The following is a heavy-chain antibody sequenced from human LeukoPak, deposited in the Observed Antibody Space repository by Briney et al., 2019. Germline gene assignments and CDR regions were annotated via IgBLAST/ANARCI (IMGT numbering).Heavy chain of an antibody. V-gene: IGHV4-61*01. D-gene: IGHD3-10*01. CDR2: IYYSGST. CDR3: AREKGGIKDAFDI. CDR1: GGSISSSSYY. J-gene: IGHJ3*02. Sequence: KPSETLSLTCTVSGGSISSSSYYWGWIRQPPGKGLEWIGYIYYSGSTNYNPSLKSRVTISVDTSKNQFSLKLSSVTAADTAVYYCAREKGGIKDAFDIWGQGTMVTVSS.